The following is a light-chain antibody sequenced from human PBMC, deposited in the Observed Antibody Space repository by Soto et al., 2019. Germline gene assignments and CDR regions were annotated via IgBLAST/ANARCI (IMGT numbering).Light chain of an antibody. V-gene: IGLV2-14*01. CDR3: SSYTSSSTPVV. Sequence: QSALTQPASVSGSPGQSITISCTGTSSDVGGYNYVSWYQQHPGQAPKLMIHDVSNRPSGVSNRFSGSKSGNTASLTISGLQAEDEADYYCSSYTSSSTPVVFGGGTKVTVL. CDR2: DVS. J-gene: IGLJ2*01. CDR1: SSDVGGYNY.